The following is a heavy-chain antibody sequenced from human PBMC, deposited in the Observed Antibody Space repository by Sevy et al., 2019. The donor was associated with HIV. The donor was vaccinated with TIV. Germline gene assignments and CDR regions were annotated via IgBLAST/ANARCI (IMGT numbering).Heavy chain of an antibody. J-gene: IGHJ6*02. D-gene: IGHD3-3*01. V-gene: IGHV3-23*01. Sequence: GGCLRLSCAASGFTFNDYAMSWVRQAPGRGLEWVSTISGRGDTTNYADSVKGRFTISRDNSKNTLYLQINSLRAEDSAVYYCAKDHYTAVTIFGVITPGYYGMDVWGQGTTVTVSS. CDR2: ISGRGDTT. CDR1: GFTFNDYA. CDR3: AKDHYTAVTIFGVITPGYYGMDV.